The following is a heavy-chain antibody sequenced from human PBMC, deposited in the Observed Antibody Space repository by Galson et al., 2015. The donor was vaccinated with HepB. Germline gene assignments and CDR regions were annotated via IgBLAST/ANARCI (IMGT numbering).Heavy chain of an antibody. CDR2: ISYDGSNK. CDR3: ARGPDHPTGTTHPFHY. D-gene: IGHD1-1*01. J-gene: IGHJ4*02. Sequence: SLRLSCAASGFTFSSYAMHWVRQAPGKGLEWVAVISYDGSNKYYADSVKGRFTISRDNSKNTLYLQMNSLRAEDTALYYCARGPDHPTGTTHPFHYWGQGTLVTVAS. CDR1: GFTFSSYA. V-gene: IGHV3-30-3*01.